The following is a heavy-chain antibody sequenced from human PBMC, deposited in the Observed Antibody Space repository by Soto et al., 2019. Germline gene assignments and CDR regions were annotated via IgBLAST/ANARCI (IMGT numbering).Heavy chain of an antibody. V-gene: IGHV3-23*01. CDR3: AKDPFEPWGGAYFDY. J-gene: IGHJ4*02. D-gene: IGHD2-21*01. CDR2: MSGSGAEK. Sequence: PGGSLRLSCAASGFSFSIYATNWVRQAPGKGLEWVSTMSGSGAEKYYADSVKGRFTISRDNSKSTLYLQMNSLRAEDTAVYYCAKDPFEPWGGAYFDYWGQGTSVTVSS. CDR1: GFSFSIYA.